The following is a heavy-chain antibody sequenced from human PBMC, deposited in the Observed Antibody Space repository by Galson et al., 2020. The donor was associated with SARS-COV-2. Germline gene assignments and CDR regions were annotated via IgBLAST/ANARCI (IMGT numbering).Heavy chain of an antibody. CDR2: IYDSGSA. D-gene: IGHD3-22*01. V-gene: IGHV4-30-2*01. CDR1: GGSISSGGGYS. J-gene: IGHJ5*02. CDR3: ARVSGGSSGYYYIDNWFDP. Sequence: SETLSLSCSVSGGSISSGGGYSWSWIRQPPGKGLEWIGHIYDSGSANYNPSLRGRVTISVDRAQNQFSLTVNFVTAADTAVYYCARVSGGSSGYYYIDNWFDPWGQGILVTVSS.